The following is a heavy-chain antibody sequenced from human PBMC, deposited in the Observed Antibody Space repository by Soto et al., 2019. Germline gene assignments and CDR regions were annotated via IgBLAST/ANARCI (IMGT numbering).Heavy chain of an antibody. J-gene: IGHJ4*02. CDR3: AKGTGYDREPYYFDY. Sequence: GGSLRLSCAASGFTFSSYAMSWVRQAPGKGLEWVSAISGSGGSTYYADSVKGRFTISRDNSKNTLYLQMNSLRAEDTAVYYCAKGTGYDREPYYFDYWGQGTLVTVSS. CDR2: ISGSGGST. V-gene: IGHV3-23*01. D-gene: IGHD5-12*01. CDR1: GFTFSSYA.